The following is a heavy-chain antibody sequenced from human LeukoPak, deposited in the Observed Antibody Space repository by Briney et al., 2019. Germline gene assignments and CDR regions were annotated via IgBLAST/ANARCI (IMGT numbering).Heavy chain of an antibody. CDR2: TYYRSQWKN. CDR1: GDSVSNNNYA. V-gene: IGHV6-1*01. CDR3: AGGYAFDV. J-gene: IGHJ3*01. Sequence: SQTLALTCAISGDSVSNNNYAWNWIRQSPSRGLEWLGRTYYRSQWKNDFARSVMSRISVDPDTSKKQFSRHLSSVTPVCTAVYYCAGGYAFDVWGQGTRGTLST.